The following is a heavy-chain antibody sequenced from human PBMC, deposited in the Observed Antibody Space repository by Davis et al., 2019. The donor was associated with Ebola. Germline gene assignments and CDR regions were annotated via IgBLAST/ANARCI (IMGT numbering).Heavy chain of an antibody. Sequence: GESLKISCVASGFTFSSYEMNWVRQAPGKGLEWVSYISSSGRATYYADSVKGRFTISRDNAKNSLDLQMNSLRAEDTAAYYCARGSGYIVDSSFDSWGQGILVTVSS. CDR3: ARGSGYIVDSSFDS. J-gene: IGHJ4*02. D-gene: IGHD6-13*01. CDR1: GFTFSSYE. CDR2: ISSSGRAT. V-gene: IGHV3-48*03.